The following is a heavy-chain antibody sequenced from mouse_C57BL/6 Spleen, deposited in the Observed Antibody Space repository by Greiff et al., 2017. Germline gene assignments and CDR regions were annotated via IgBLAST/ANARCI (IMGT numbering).Heavy chain of an antibody. CDR1: GYTFTGYW. J-gene: IGHJ1*03. CDR2: LLPGSGST. Sequence: QVQLQQSGAELMKPGASVKLSCKATGYTFTGYWIEWVKQRPGHGLEWIGELLPGSGSTNYNEKFKGKATFTADTSSNTAYMQLSSLTTEDSAIYYCARERYYGSSYPWYFDVWGTGTTVTVSS. CDR3: ARERYYGSSYPWYFDV. V-gene: IGHV1-9*01. D-gene: IGHD1-1*01.